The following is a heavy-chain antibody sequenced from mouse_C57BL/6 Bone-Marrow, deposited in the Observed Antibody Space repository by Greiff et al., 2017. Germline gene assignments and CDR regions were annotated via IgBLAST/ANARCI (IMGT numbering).Heavy chain of an antibody. CDR1: GFTFTDYY. CDR3: VKAPPLYDSFAD. D-gene: IGHD2-3*01. J-gene: IGHJ3*01. CDR2: IRNKANGYTT. Sequence: EVMLVESGGGLVQPGASLRLSCAASGFTFTDYYMSWVRQPPGKAPEWLALIRNKANGYTTEYTASVKGRFTISSDNSQVILYLQMNTLRAEDSATYYCVKAPPLYDSFADWGQGTLVTVSA. V-gene: IGHV7-4*01.